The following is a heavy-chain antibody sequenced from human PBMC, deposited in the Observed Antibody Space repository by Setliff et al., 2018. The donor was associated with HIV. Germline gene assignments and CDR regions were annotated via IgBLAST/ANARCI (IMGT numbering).Heavy chain of an antibody. CDR3: ARHSPSDY. J-gene: IGHJ4*02. CDR1: GVSISTSNW. Sequence: PSETLSLTCTVSGVSISTSNWWGWIRQTPGKGLEWSEYIYYSGSTNYNPSLKSRVTMSLDTSKNQFSLKLNYVTALDTAVYYCARHSPSDYWGQGTLVTVSS. CDR2: IYYSGST. V-gene: IGHV4-28*06.